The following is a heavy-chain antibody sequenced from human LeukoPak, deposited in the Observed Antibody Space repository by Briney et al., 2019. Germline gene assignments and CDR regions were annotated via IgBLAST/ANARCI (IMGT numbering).Heavy chain of an antibody. CDR1: GFTFSSYS. D-gene: IGHD3-10*01. V-gene: IGHV3-48*01. Sequence: GGSLRLSCAASGFTFSSYSFNWVRQAPGKGLEWVSYISSSSSTIYYADSVKGRFIISRDNAKNSLYLQVNSLRAEDTAVYYCARDGGATMVRGVATYDSWGQGTLVTVSS. CDR2: ISSSSSTI. CDR3: ARDGGATMVRGVATYDS. J-gene: IGHJ4*02.